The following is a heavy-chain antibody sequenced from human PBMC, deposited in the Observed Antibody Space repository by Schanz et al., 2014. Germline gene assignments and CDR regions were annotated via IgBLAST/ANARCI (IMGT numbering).Heavy chain of an antibody. CDR1: GGSIRTYF. CDR3: ARENLNWEAFDI. D-gene: IGHD7-27*01. J-gene: IGHJ3*02. Sequence: QVQLQESGPGLVKPSETLSLTCSVSGGSIRTYFWAWIRQPPGKGLEWIGFIYYSGSTNYNPSLKSRVTISVDTSKNQFSLKLSSVTAADTAVYYCARENLNWEAFDIWGQGTVVTVSS. V-gene: IGHV4-59*01. CDR2: IYYSGST.